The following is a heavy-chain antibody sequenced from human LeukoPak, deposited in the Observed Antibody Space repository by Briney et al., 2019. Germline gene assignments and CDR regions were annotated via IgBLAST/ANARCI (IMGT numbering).Heavy chain of an antibody. CDR3: ATTAAARTGYFEY. J-gene: IGHJ4*02. D-gene: IGHD6-13*01. Sequence: SQTLSLTCAISGDSVSSNSAAWHWIRQYPSRGLEWLGRTYYRSKWYSDYAVSLKSRITINPDTSKNQFSLQLNSLTPEDTAVYYCATTAAARTGYFEYWGQGTLVTVSS. CDR1: GDSVSSNSAA. V-gene: IGHV6-1*01. CDR2: TYYRSKWYS.